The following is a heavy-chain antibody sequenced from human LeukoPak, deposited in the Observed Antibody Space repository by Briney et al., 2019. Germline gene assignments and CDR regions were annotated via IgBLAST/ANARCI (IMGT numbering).Heavy chain of an antibody. Sequence: GRSLRLSCAASGFTFDDYAMHWVRQAPGKGLEWVSGISWNSGSIGYADSVKGRFTISRDNAKNSLYLQMNSLRAEDTALYYCAKGSPLYYYGSGPNFDYWGQGTLVTVSS. J-gene: IGHJ4*02. CDR1: GFTFDDYA. D-gene: IGHD3-10*01. CDR3: AKGSPLYYYGSGPNFDY. V-gene: IGHV3-9*01. CDR2: ISWNSGSI.